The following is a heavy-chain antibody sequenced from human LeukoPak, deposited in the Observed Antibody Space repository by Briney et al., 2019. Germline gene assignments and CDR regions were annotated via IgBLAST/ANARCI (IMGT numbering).Heavy chain of an antibody. Sequence: ASVKVSCKASGYTFTGYYMHWVRQAPGQGLEWMGWINPNSGGTNYAQKFQGRVTMTRDTSISTAYMELRSLRSDDTAVYFCAKGRTIDYNYDLDVWGQGTTVTVSS. CDR1: GYTFTGYY. CDR2: INPNSGGT. CDR3: AKGRTIDYNYDLDV. J-gene: IGHJ6*02. V-gene: IGHV1-2*02.